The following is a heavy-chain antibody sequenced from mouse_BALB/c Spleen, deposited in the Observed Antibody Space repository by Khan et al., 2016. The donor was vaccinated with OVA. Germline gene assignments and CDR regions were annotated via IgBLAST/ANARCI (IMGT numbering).Heavy chain of an antibody. CDR1: GYSFTGYF. V-gene: IGHV1-20*02. CDR2: INPHIGET. J-gene: IGHJ2*01. Sequence: VQLQQSGPELVKPGASVKISCKASGYSFTGYFMNWVMQSHGKSLEWIGRINPHIGETFYNQKFKAKATLTVDESSSTAHMELRSLASEDSAVYYCARIYGSYFDYWGQGTTLTVSS. CDR3: ARIYGSYFDY. D-gene: IGHD1-1*01.